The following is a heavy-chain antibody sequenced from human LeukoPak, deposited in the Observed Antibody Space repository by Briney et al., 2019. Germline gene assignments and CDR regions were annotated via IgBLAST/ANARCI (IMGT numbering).Heavy chain of an antibody. CDR1: GGSISSGGYY. V-gene: IGHV4-30-2*01. CDR2: IYHSGST. J-gene: IGHJ5*02. CDR3: ARDRYDILTGDGLWFDP. Sequence: PSETLSLTCTVSGGSISSGGYYWSWIRQPPGKGLEWIGYIYHSGSTYYNSSLKSRVTISVDRSKNQFSLKLSSVTAADTAVYYCARDRYDILTGDGLWFDPWGQGTLVTVSS. D-gene: IGHD3-9*01.